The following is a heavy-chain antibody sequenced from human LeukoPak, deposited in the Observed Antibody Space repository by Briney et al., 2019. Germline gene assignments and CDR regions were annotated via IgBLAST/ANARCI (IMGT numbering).Heavy chain of an antibody. CDR1: GFTFSSYW. J-gene: IGHJ4*02. CDR2: INTDGSNT. D-gene: IGHD3-16*02. V-gene: IGHV3-74*01. CDR3: AKDIYVWGSYRYVFDY. Sequence: GGSLRLSCPASGFTFSSYWMHWVGQAPGKGLGWFSLINTDGSNTNYADSVKGRFTISRDNAKNTLYLQMSSLRAEDTALYYCAKDIYVWGSYRYVFDYWGQGTLVTVSS.